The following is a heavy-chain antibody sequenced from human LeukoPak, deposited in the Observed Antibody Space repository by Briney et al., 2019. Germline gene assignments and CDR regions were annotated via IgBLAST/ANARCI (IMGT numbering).Heavy chain of an antibody. CDR1: GFTFSSYA. Sequence: PGGSLRLSCAASGFTFSSYAMSWVRQAPGKGLEWVSAISGSGGSTYHADSVKGRFTISRDNSKNTLYLQMNSLRAEDTAEYYCAKEGQRSSGSYYVYWGQGTLVTVSS. CDR3: AKEGQRSSGSYYVY. CDR2: ISGSGGST. D-gene: IGHD3-10*01. V-gene: IGHV3-23*01. J-gene: IGHJ4*02.